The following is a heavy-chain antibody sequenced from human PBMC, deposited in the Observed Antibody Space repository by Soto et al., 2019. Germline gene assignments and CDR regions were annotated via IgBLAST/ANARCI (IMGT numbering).Heavy chain of an antibody. CDR1: ADTFNRYT. CDR3: ARGEGGNGNWYTL. V-gene: IGHV1-69*02. J-gene: IGHJ4*02. CDR2: IIPMSPMP. D-gene: IGHD2-15*01. Sequence: QVHLVQSGAEVKKPGSSVNVACKASADTFNRYTISWVRQAPGQGLEWMGRIIPMSPMPIYAQKFRGRVTFTADKSTTSVYMELSSLTSDDTAAYYCARGEGGNGNWYTLWGQGTLVTVSS.